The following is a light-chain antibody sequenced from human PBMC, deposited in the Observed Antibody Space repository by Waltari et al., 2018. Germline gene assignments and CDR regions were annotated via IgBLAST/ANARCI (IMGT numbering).Light chain of an antibody. J-gene: IGKJ4*01. V-gene: IGKV1D-13*01. CDR3: QQFNNYPLT. CDR2: DAS. Sequence: AIQLTQSPSSLSASVGDRVTITCRASQGISNVIAWYQQKPGKAPNLLIYDASNLESGVPSRFSGSRSGTEFTLTITSLQPEDFATYYCQQFNNYPLTFGGGTKVEIK. CDR1: QGISNV.